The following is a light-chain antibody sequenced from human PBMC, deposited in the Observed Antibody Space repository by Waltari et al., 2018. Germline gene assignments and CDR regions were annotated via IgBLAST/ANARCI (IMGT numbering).Light chain of an antibody. J-gene: IGLJ2*01. V-gene: IGLV2-14*03. Sequence: QSALTQPASVSGSPGQSTTISCTGTSSDVGGYNYVSWYQQHPGKAPRLMIYDVSNRPSGVSNRASGSKAGNTASLTISGLQAEYEADYYCSSYTSSSVVFGGGTKLTVL. CDR1: SSDVGGYNY. CDR3: SSYTSSSVV. CDR2: DVS.